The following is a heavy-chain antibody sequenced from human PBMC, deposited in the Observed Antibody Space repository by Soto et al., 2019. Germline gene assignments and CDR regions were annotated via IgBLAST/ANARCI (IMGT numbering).Heavy chain of an antibody. D-gene: IGHD5-12*01. J-gene: IGHJ5*02. Sequence: VGSLRLSCAASGFTFSSYWMSWVRQAPGKGLEWVANIKQDGSEKYYVDSVKGRFTISRDNAKNSLYLQMNSLRAEDTAVYYCARVRGYSGYVGHWFDPWGQGTLVTVSS. CDR2: IKQDGSEK. V-gene: IGHV3-7*01. CDR1: GFTFSSYW. CDR3: ARVRGYSGYVGHWFDP.